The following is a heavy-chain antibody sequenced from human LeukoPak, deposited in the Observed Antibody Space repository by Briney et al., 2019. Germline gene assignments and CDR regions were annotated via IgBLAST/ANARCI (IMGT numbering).Heavy chain of an antibody. CDR1: GFSFSDYY. Sequence: TGGSLRLSCAASGFSFSDYYMSWIRQAPGKGLEWISYISSSGSNIYADSVKGRFTISRDNAKNSLYLQMNSLRAEDTAVFYCARVRGGSGRSYAADAFDIWGQGTMVTVSS. D-gene: IGHD1-26*01. V-gene: IGHV3-11*04. J-gene: IGHJ3*02. CDR2: ISSSGSNI. CDR3: ARVRGGSGRSYAADAFDI.